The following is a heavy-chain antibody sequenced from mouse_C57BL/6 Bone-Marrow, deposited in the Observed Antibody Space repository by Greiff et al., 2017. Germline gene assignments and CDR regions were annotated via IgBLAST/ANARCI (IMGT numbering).Heavy chain of an antibody. CDR2: IDPSDSYT. CDR3: ARAWGAY. V-gene: IGHV1-69*01. J-gene: IGHJ3*01. Sequence: QVQLQQPGAELVMPGASVKLSCKASGYTFTSYWMHWVKQRPGQGLEWIGEIDPSDSYTNYNQKFKGKSTLTVDKSSITAYMQLCSLTSEDSAVYYCARAWGAYWGQGTLVTVSA. CDR1: GYTFTSYW.